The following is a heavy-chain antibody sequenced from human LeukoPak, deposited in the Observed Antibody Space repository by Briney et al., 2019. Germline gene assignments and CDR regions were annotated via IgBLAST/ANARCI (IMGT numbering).Heavy chain of an antibody. D-gene: IGHD3-22*01. Sequence: ASVKVSCKASGYTFTGYYMHWVRQAPGQGLEWMGRINPNSGGTNYAQKFQGRVTMTRDTSISTAYMELSSLRSEDTAVYYCAREVIVSDSSGYDPHYFDYWGQGTLVTVSS. CDR1: GYTFTGYY. CDR3: AREVIVSDSSGYDPHYFDY. J-gene: IGHJ4*02. V-gene: IGHV1-2*06. CDR2: INPNSGGT.